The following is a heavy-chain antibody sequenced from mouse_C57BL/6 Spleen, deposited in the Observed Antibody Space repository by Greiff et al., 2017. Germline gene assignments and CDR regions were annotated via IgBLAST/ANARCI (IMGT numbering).Heavy chain of an antibody. J-gene: IGHJ4*01. Sequence: QVQLQQPGAELVRPGTSVKLSCKASGYTFTSYWMHWVKQRPGQGLEWIGVIDPSDSYTNYNQKFKGKATLTVDTSSSTAYMQLSSLTSEDSAVYYCARRDGSSYHAMDYWGQGTSVTVSS. CDR2: IDPSDSYT. CDR1: GYTFTSYW. D-gene: IGHD1-1*01. V-gene: IGHV1-59*01. CDR3: ARRDGSSYHAMDY.